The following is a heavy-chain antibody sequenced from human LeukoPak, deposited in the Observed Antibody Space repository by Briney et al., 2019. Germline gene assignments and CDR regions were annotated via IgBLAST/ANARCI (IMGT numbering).Heavy chain of an antibody. CDR1: GGTFSSYA. CDR3: AIGQPNWGFDY. J-gene: IGHJ4*02. CDR2: MSPNSGNT. Sequence: ASVKVSCKASGGTFSSYAISWVRQAPGQGLEWMGWMSPNSGNTGYAQKFQGRVTMTRDTSISTAYMELSSLRSEDTAVYYCAIGQPNWGFDYWGQGTLATVSS. D-gene: IGHD7-27*01. V-gene: IGHV1-8*02.